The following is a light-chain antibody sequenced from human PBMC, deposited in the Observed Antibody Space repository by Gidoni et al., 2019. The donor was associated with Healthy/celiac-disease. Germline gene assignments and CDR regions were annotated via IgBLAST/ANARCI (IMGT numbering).Light chain of an antibody. V-gene: IGLV1-44*01. CDR1: RPNIGSNT. J-gene: IGLJ3*02. CDR3: AAWDDSLNGWV. Sequence: QSVLTQPPSASGTPGQRVTISCSGSRPNIGSNTVNWYQQLPGTATKLLIYSNNQPPSGVPDRFSGSKFGTSASLAISGLQSEDEADYYCAAWDDSLNGWVFGGGTKLTVL. CDR2: SNN.